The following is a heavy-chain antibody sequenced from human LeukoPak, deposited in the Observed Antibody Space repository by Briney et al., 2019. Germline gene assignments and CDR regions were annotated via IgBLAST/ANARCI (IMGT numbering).Heavy chain of an antibody. V-gene: IGHV4-34*01. Sequence: SETLSLTCAVYGGSFSGYYWSWIRQPPGKGLEWIGEINHSGGTNYNPSLKSRVTISVDTSKNQFSLKLSSVTAADTAVYYCARGRYYYDSSGTLRFDPWGQGTLVTVSS. CDR3: ARGRYYYDSSGTLRFDP. D-gene: IGHD3-22*01. J-gene: IGHJ5*02. CDR2: INHSGGT. CDR1: GGSFSGYY.